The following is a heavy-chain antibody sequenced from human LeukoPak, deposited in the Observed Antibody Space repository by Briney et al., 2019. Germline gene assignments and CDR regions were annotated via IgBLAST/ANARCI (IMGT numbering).Heavy chain of an antibody. CDR1: GGPISSGGYS. D-gene: IGHD2-2*01. Sequence: PSQTLSLTCAVSGGPISSGGYSWCWIRQPPGKGLEWIGYIYHSGSTYYNPSLKSRVTISVDRSKNQFSLKLSSVTAADTAVYYCASYRQLPYYYYYGMDVWGQGTTVTVS. V-gene: IGHV4-30-2*01. CDR2: IYHSGST. CDR3: ASYRQLPYYYYYGMDV. J-gene: IGHJ6*02.